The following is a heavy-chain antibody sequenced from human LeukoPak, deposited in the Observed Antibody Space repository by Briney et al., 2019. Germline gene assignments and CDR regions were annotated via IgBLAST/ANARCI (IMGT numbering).Heavy chain of an antibody. Sequence: GASVKVSCKASGGTFSSCAISWVRQAPGQGLEWMGRIIPILGIANYAQKFQGRVTITADKSTSTAYMELSSLRSEDTAVYYCAKSGSYSMGFDYWGQGTLVTVSS. J-gene: IGHJ4*02. D-gene: IGHD1-26*01. CDR3: AKSGSYSMGFDY. CDR1: GGTFSSCA. V-gene: IGHV1-69*04. CDR2: IIPILGIA.